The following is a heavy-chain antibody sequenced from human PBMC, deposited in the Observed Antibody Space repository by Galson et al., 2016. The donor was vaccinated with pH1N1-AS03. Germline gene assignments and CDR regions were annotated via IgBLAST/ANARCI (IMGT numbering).Heavy chain of an antibody. Sequence: GGLVKPGGSLRLSCAASGFIFNIYILDWVRQTPRKGLEWVASISQSGSYIYYADSVKGRFTISRDNAKKSMFLQMNSLRGDDTAVYYCARIRNRGDDPSPGRIDLWGQGTQVTVSS. CDR2: ISQSGSYI. CDR3: ARIRNRGDDPSPGRIDL. D-gene: IGHD1-14*01. CDR1: GFIFNIYI. J-gene: IGHJ5*02. V-gene: IGHV3-21*01.